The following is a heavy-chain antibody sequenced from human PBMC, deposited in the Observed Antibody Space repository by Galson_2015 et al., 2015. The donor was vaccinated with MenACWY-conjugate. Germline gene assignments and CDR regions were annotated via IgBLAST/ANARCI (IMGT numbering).Heavy chain of an antibody. D-gene: IGHD2/OR15-2a*01. Sequence: SLRLSCAASGFTFGDYGVNWVRQAPGKGLEWVGFIRSKAYGETTQYAASVRGRFTIPRDDSKTIAYLQMNSLKTEDTAVYYCIRGRQNLDYWGQGTLVTVSS. CDR3: IRGRQNLDY. J-gene: IGHJ4*02. CDR2: IRSKAYGETT. V-gene: IGHV3-49*04. CDR1: GFTFGDYG.